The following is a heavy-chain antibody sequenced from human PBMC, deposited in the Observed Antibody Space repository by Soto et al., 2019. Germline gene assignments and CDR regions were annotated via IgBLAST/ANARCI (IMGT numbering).Heavy chain of an antibody. V-gene: IGHV4-4*07. CDR2: IYSGGGT. CDR1: GGSISSYY. Sequence: QVQLQESGPGLVKPWETLSLTCTVSGGSISSYYWSWIRQPAGKGLEWIGRIYSGGGTNYNPSLKSRLSMSVDTSKKKFSLKLGSVTAADAAVYYCARGAAAGVDYGMGVWGRGTTVTVSA. D-gene: IGHD6-13*01. J-gene: IGHJ6*01. CDR3: ARGAAAGVDYGMGV.